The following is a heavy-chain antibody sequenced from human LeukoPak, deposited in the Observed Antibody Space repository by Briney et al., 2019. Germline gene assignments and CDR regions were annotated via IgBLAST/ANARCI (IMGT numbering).Heavy chain of an antibody. CDR3: ARDRAGFFDD. CDR1: GDTISGFS. V-gene: IGHV4-4*07. J-gene: IGHJ4*02. Sequence: SETLSLTCTVAGDTISGFSWSWIRQPAGKGLEWIGRIYSSGSTNYSPPLRSRVTMSVDTKNQFSLKVNSVTAADTAVYYCARDRAGFFDDWGQGTLVTVSS. D-gene: IGHD6-13*01. CDR2: IYSSGST.